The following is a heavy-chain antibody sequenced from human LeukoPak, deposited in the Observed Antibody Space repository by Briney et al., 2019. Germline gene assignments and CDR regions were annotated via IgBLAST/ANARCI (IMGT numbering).Heavy chain of an antibody. J-gene: IGHJ4*02. D-gene: IGHD3-22*01. CDR1: GYTFTSYG. CDR2: ISAYNGNT. V-gene: IGHV1-18*01. Sequence: ASVKVSCKASGYTFTSYGISWVRQAPGQGLEWMGWISAYNGNTNYAQKFQGRVTMTRDTSISTAYMELSRLRSDDTAVYYCARDIGYYDSSGYTDYWGQGTLVTVSS. CDR3: ARDIGYYDSSGYTDY.